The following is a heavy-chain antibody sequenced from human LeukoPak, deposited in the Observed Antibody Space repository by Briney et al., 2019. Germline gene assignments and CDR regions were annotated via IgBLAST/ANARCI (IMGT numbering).Heavy chain of an antibody. CDR2: ISSNGGST. CDR1: GFTFSSYA. V-gene: IGHV3-64*01. Sequence: GGSLRLSCAASGFTFSSYAMHWVRQAPGKGPEYVSAISSNGGSTYYANSVKGRFTISRDNSKNTLYLQMGSLRAEDMAVYYCARVQKQWLVPGLDAFDIWGQGSRVTVSS. J-gene: IGHJ3*02. D-gene: IGHD6-19*01. CDR3: ARVQKQWLVPGLDAFDI.